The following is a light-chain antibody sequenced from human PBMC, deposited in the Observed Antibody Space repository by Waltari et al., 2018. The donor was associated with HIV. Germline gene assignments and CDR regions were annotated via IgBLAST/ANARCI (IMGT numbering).Light chain of an antibody. Sequence: SYELTKPPSVSVSPGQTASITCSGDKLGEKYACWYQQKPGQSPVLVIYQDSKRPSGFPERFSGSNSGNTATLTISGTQAMDEADYYCQAWDSSTDVVFGGGTKLTVL. J-gene: IGLJ2*01. V-gene: IGLV3-1*01. CDR1: KLGEKY. CDR2: QDS. CDR3: QAWDSSTDVV.